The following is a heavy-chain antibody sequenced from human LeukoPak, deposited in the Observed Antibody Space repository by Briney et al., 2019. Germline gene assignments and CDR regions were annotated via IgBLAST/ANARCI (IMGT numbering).Heavy chain of an antibody. D-gene: IGHD2-2*01. CDR2: IKQDGSEK. V-gene: IGHV3-7*01. Sequence: GGSLRLSCAASGFTFSSYWMSWVRQAPGKGLEWVANIKQDGSEKYYVDSVKGRFTISRDNAENSLYLQMNSLRAEDTAVYYCARIVVVPAAPARGYCYYMDVWGKGTTVTVSS. J-gene: IGHJ6*03. CDR3: ARIVVVPAAPARGYCYYMDV. CDR1: GFTFSSYW.